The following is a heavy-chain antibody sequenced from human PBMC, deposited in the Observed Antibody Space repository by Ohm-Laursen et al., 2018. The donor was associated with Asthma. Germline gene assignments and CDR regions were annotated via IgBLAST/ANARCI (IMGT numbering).Heavy chain of an antibody. D-gene: IGHD3-22*01. CDR1: GYTFTTYA. Sequence: ASVKVSCKASGYTFTTYAMHWVRQAPGQRLEWMGWINAGNGNTKYSQKFQGRVTITRDTSASTAYMELSSLRSEDTAVYYCARDQAVVVTFPDYWGQGTLVTVSS. J-gene: IGHJ4*02. CDR3: ARDQAVVVTFPDY. V-gene: IGHV1-3*01. CDR2: INAGNGNT.